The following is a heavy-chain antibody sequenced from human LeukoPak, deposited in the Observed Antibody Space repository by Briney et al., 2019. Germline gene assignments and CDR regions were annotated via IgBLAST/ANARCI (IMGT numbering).Heavy chain of an antibody. CDR2: IYTSGST. J-gene: IGHJ4*02. CDR3: ARENSGSYREFDY. V-gene: IGHV4-4*07. CDR1: GGTISSYY. D-gene: IGHD1-26*01. Sequence: SETLSLTCTASGGTISSYYWSWIRQPAGKGLEWIGRIYTSGSTTYNASLKSRVSMSVDKSKNQFSLKLSSVSAADTAVFYCARENSGSYREFDYWGQGTLVTVSS.